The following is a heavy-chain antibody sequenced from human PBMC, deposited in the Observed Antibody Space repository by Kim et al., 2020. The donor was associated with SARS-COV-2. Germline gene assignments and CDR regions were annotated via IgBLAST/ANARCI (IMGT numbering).Heavy chain of an antibody. CDR2: IYYSGST. Sequence: SETLSLTCTVSGGSISSSSYYWGWIRQPPGKGLEWIGSIYYSGSTYYNPSLKSRVTISVDTSKNQFSLKLSSVTAADTAVYYCARLAWGAATRIVDYWGQGTLVTVSS. CDR3: ARLAWGAATRIVDY. V-gene: IGHV4-39*01. CDR1: GGSISSSSYY. D-gene: IGHD2-15*01. J-gene: IGHJ4*02.